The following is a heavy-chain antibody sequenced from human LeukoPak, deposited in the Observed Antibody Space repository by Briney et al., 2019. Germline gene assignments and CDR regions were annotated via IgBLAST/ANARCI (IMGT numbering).Heavy chain of an antibody. CDR3: ARDKRRGTSCPDY. Sequence: PGRSLRLSCAASGFTFSSYGMHWVRQALGKGLEWVAVIWYDGSNKYYADSVKGRFTISRDNSKNTLYLQMNSLRAEDTAVYYCARDKRRGTSCPDYWGQGTLVTVSS. D-gene: IGHD2-2*01. J-gene: IGHJ4*02. CDR2: IWYDGSNK. CDR1: GFTFSSYG. V-gene: IGHV3-33*01.